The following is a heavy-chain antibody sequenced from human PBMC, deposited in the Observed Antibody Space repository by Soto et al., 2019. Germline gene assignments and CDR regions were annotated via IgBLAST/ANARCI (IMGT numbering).Heavy chain of an antibody. J-gene: IGHJ4*02. CDR3: ATRDCSSTSCPLDY. V-gene: IGHV1-3*01. D-gene: IGHD2-2*01. CDR2: INAGNGNT. CDR1: GYTFTSYA. Sequence: GASVKVSCKASGYTFTSYAMHWVRQAPGQRLEWMGWINAGNGNTKYSQKFQGRVTITRDTSASTAYMELSSLRSEDTAVYYCATRDCSSTSCPLDYWGQGTLVTVSS.